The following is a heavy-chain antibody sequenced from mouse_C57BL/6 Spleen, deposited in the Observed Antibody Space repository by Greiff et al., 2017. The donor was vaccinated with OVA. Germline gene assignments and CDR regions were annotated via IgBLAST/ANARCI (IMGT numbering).Heavy chain of an antibody. J-gene: IGHJ2*01. CDR1: GFTFSSYA. CDR3: ARGLTGFDY. V-gene: IGHV5-4*03. D-gene: IGHD4-1*01. CDR2: ISDGGSYT. Sequence: EVKLMESGGGLVKPGGSLKLSCAASGFTFSSYAMSWVRQTPEKRLEWVATISDGGSYTYYPDNVKGRFTISRDNAKNNLYLQMSHLKSEDTAMYYCARGLTGFDYWGQGTTLTVSS.